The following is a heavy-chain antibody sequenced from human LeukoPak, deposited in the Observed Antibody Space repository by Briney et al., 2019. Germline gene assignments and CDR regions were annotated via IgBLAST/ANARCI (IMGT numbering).Heavy chain of an antibody. CDR3: ARDPSRFGEYGYFDY. CDR1: GVTFSSFA. V-gene: IGHV3-30*04. CDR2: MSYNGNDK. D-gene: IGHD3-10*01. J-gene: IGHJ4*02. Sequence: RSLRLSCAASGVTFSSFAMHWVRQTPGKGLEWVAGMSYNGNDKYYEDSLKGRFTISRDNSKNTLYLQMNSLRAEDTAVYYCARDPSRFGEYGYFDYWGQGSLVTVSS.